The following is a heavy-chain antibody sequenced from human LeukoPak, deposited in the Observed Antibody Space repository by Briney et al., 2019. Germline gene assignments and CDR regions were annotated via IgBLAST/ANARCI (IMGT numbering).Heavy chain of an antibody. D-gene: IGHD6-13*01. J-gene: IGHJ4*02. CDR1: GGSISSSSYY. CDR3: AGHIGYGVDY. V-gene: IGHV4-39*01. CDR2: IYYSGST. Sequence: SETLSLTCTVSGGSISSSSYYWGWIRQPPGKGLEWIGSIYYSGSTYYNPSLKSRVTISVDTSKNQFSLKLSSVTAADTAVYYCAGHIGYGVDYWGQGTLVTVSS.